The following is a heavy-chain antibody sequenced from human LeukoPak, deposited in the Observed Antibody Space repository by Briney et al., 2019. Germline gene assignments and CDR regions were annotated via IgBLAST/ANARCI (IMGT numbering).Heavy chain of an antibody. CDR3: ARSNRLYYYDSSGYYSSGRDAFDI. J-gene: IGHJ3*02. D-gene: IGHD3-22*01. CDR1: GGSISSYY. V-gene: IGHV4-59*08. CDR2: IYYSGST. Sequence: PSETLSLTCTVSGGSISSYYWSWIRQPPGKGLAWIGYIYYSGSTNYNPSLKSRVTISVDTSKNQFSLKLSSVTAADTAVYYCARSNRLYYYDSSGYYSSGRDAFDIWGQGTMVTVSS.